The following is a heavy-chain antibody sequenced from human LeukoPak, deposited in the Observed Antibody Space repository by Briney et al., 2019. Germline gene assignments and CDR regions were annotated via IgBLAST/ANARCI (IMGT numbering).Heavy chain of an antibody. J-gene: IGHJ5*02. CDR1: GGSISSSGYY. CDR2: IYYSGST. CDR3: ARHEYSGSYYGLSWFDP. D-gene: IGHD1-26*01. V-gene: IGHV4-39*01. Sequence: PSETLSLTCTVSGGSISSSGYYWGWIRQPPGKGLEWIASIYYSGSTYYNPSLKSRVTISVDTSKNQLSLKLSSLTAADTTVYYCARHEYSGSYYGLSWFDPWGQGTLVTVSS.